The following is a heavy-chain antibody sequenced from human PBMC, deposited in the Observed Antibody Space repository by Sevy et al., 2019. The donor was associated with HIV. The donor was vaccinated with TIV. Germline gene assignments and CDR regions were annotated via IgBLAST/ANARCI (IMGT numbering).Heavy chain of an antibody. J-gene: IGHJ5*02. V-gene: IGHV3-74*01. CDR1: GFTFSSYW. Sequence: GGSLRLSCAASGFTFSSYWMHWVRQAPGKGLVWVSRINSDGSSTSYADSVKGRSTISRDNAKNTLYLQMNSLRAEDTAVYYCARDYYGYNWFDPWGQGTLVTVSS. CDR2: INSDGSST. CDR3: ARDYYGYNWFDP. D-gene: IGHD3-22*01.